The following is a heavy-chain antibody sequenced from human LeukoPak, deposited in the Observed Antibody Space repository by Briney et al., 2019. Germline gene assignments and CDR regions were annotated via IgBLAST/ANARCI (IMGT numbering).Heavy chain of an antibody. CDR2: ISSRSSTI. CDR1: GFTFSSYR. V-gene: IGHV3-48*01. D-gene: IGHD3-10*01. CDR3: ARDGYYYGSGSYYKVDFDY. Sequence: HPGGSRRLSCEAPGFTFSSYRLNWVRQPPGKGLGWVSYISSRSSTIYYADSVKGRFTISRDNAKNSLYLQMNSLRAEDTAVYYCARDGYYYGSGSYYKVDFDYWGQGTLVTVSS. J-gene: IGHJ4*02.